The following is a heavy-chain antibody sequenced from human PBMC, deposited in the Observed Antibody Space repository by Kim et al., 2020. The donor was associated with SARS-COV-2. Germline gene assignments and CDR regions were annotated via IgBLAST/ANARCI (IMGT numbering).Heavy chain of an antibody. Sequence: GGSLRLSCAASGFTFSNAWMSWVRQAPGKGLEWVGRIKSKTDGGTTDYAAPVKGRFTISRDDSKNTLYMQMNSLKTEDTAVYYCTTDLGEGVVAASNWFEPWGQVTLVTVSS. V-gene: IGHV3-15*01. CDR2: IKSKTDGGTT. CDR3: TTDLGEGVVAASNWFEP. CDR1: GFTFSNAW. D-gene: IGHD2-15*01. J-gene: IGHJ5*02.